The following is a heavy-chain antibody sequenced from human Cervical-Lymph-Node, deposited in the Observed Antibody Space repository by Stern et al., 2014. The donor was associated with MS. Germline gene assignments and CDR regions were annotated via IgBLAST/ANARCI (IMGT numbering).Heavy chain of an antibody. CDR1: GYSFTSHY. CDR2: ITPSGGGA. J-gene: IGHJ4*02. Sequence: VQLVQSGPEVKKPGASVKLSCKASGYSFTSHYIHWVRQAPGKGLEWMARITPSGGGADSAPNIQGRLTMTYATSSGTVFLELTSLATDDTAVYFCTRDGAGEAPLPKVRGRPPYYFDYWGQGTLLTVSS. CDR3: TRDGAGEAPLPKVRGRPPYYFDY. D-gene: IGHD3-10*01. V-gene: IGHV1-46*01.